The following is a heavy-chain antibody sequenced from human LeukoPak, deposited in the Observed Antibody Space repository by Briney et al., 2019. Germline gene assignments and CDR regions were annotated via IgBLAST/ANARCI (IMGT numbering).Heavy chain of an antibody. CDR2: ISGSGDST. J-gene: IGHJ4*02. Sequence: PGGSLRLSCAASGFTFSTYPMSGVRQAPGKGLEWVSAISGSGDSTHYADSVKGRFTISRDNSKNTLYLQMNSLRAEDTAVYYCAKDLYSLIIVVLDYWGQGTLVTVSS. V-gene: IGHV3-23*01. D-gene: IGHD3-22*01. CDR3: AKDLYSLIIVVLDY. CDR1: GFTFSTYP.